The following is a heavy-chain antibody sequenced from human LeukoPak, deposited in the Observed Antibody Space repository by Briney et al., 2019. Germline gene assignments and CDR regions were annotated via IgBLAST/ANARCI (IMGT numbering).Heavy chain of an antibody. Sequence: GGSLRLSCAASGFTFSSYWMSWVRQAPGKGLEWVANIKQDGSEKNYVDSVKGRFTISRDNAKNSQYLQMNSLRAEDTAVYYCAKERATFYYYMDVWGKGTTVTVSS. D-gene: IGHD5-12*01. CDR1: GFTFSSYW. CDR3: AKERATFYYYMDV. CDR2: IKQDGSEK. J-gene: IGHJ6*03. V-gene: IGHV3-7*01.